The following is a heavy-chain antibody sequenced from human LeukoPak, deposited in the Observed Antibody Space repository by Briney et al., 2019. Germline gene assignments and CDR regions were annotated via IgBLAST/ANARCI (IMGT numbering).Heavy chain of an antibody. J-gene: IGHJ3*02. CDR2: MSYDGSNK. D-gene: IGHD4/OR15-4a*01. V-gene: IGHV3-30*03. CDR1: GFTFSSYR. CDR3: ARGADAFDI. Sequence: PGGSLRLSCAASGFTFSSYRMHWVRQAPGKGLEWVAVMSYDGSNKYYADSVKGRFTISRDNSKNTLYLQMNSLRAEDTAVYYCARGADAFDIWGQGTMVTVSS.